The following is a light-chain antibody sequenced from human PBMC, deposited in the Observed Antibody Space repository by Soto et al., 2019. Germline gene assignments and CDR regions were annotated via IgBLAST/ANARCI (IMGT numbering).Light chain of an antibody. J-gene: IGLJ1*01. CDR1: SSDVGGYNY. V-gene: IGLV2-8*01. CDR2: EAS. Sequence: QSVLTQPPSASGSPGQSVTISCTGTSSDVGGYNYVSWYQQHPGKAPKLMIYEASKRPSGVPDRFSGSKSDNTASLTVSGLQAEDEADYYCSSQGVFGTGTKVTVL. CDR3: SSQGV.